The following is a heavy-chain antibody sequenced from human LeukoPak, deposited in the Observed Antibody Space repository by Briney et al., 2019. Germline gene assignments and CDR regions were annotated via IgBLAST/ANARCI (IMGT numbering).Heavy chain of an antibody. CDR2: IYYSGST. CDR3: ARDRSSSIGNFDY. J-gene: IGHJ4*02. D-gene: IGHD2-15*01. Sequence: SETLSLTCTVSGGSISSSSYYWGWIRQPLGKGLEWIGYIYYSGSTNYNPSLKSRVTISVDTSKNQFSLKLSSVTAADTAVYYCARDRSSSIGNFDYWGQGTLVTVSS. V-gene: IGHV4-61*01. CDR1: GGSISSSSYY.